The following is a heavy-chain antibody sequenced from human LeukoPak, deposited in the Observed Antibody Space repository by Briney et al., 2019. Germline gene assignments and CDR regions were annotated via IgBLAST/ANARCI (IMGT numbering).Heavy chain of an antibody. CDR3: AKDFLRTGYYKLDAFDI. Sequence: GGSLRLSCAASGFTFSSYAMSWVRQAPGKGLEWVSGISGSGGSRYYADSVKGRFTISRDNSKNTLDLQMNSLRAEDTAVYYCAKDFLRTGYYKLDAFDIRGQGTMVTVSS. J-gene: IGHJ3*02. D-gene: IGHD3-9*01. CDR2: ISGSGGSR. V-gene: IGHV3-23*01. CDR1: GFTFSSYA.